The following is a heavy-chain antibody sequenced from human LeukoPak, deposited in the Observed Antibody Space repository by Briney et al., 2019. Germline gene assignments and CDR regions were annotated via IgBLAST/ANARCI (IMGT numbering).Heavy chain of an antibody. D-gene: IGHD6-13*01. CDR1: GGSFSGYY. CDR2: INHSGST. J-gene: IGHJ5*02. Sequence: SETLSLTCAVYGGSFSGYYWSWIRQPPGKGLEWIGEINHSGSTNYNPSLKSRVTISVDTSKNQFSLKLSSVTAADTAVYYCARDVGSSRWWNWFDPWGQGTLVTVSS. V-gene: IGHV4-34*01. CDR3: ARDVGSSRWWNWFDP.